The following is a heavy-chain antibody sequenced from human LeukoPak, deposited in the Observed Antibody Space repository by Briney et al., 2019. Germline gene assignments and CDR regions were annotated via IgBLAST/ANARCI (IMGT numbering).Heavy chain of an antibody. Sequence: SETLSLTCAVYGESFSGYYWSWIRQPPGKGLEWIGRIYTSGSTNYNPSLKSRVTMSVDTSKNQFSLKLSSVTAADTAVYYCARTIFGESDAFDIWGQGTMVTVSS. J-gene: IGHJ3*02. CDR3: ARTIFGESDAFDI. CDR1: GESFSGYY. CDR2: IYTSGST. V-gene: IGHV4-59*10. D-gene: IGHD3-3*01.